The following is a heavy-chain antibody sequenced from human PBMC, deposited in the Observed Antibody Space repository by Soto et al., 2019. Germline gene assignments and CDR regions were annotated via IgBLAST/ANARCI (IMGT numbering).Heavy chain of an antibody. CDR1: GFTFSSYS. CDR3: ARGEPVIPAPSDY. D-gene: IGHD1-26*01. V-gene: IGHV3-21*01. J-gene: IGHJ4*02. Sequence: LRLSCAASGFTFSSYSMNWVRQAPGKGLEWVSSISSSSYIYYADSVKGRFTISRDNAKNSLYLQMNSLRAEDTAVYYCARGEPVIPAPSDYWGQGTLVTVSS. CDR2: ISSSSYI.